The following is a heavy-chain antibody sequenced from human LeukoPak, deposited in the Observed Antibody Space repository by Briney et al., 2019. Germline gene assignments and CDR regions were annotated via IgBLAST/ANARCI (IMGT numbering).Heavy chain of an antibody. V-gene: IGHV4-38-2*02. CDR1: GYSISSGYF. J-gene: IGHJ5*02. CDR3: VRVGLDYYDSSGSKYNWFDP. CDR2: IHHSGTT. D-gene: IGHD3-22*01. Sequence: SETLSLTCTVSGYSISSGYFWGWIRQSPGKGLEWIGTIHHSGTTYYNPSLKSRVTISVDTSKNQFSLKLSSVTAADTAVYYCVRVGLDYYDSSGSKYNWFDPWGQGTLVTVSS.